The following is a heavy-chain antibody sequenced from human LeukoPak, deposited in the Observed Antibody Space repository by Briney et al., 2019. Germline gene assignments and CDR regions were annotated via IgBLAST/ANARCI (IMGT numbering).Heavy chain of an antibody. V-gene: IGHV4-59*01. Sequence: SETLTLTCTVSGGSISSYYWSWIRQPPGKRLEWIGHIYYSGSTNYNPSLKSRVTISVDTSKDQFSLKLSSVTAADTAVYYCASRSSIWSGYQDTLYYFDSWGQGTLVTVSS. J-gene: IGHJ4*02. CDR2: IYYSGST. D-gene: IGHD3-3*01. CDR1: GGSISSYY. CDR3: ASRSSIWSGYQDTLYYFDS.